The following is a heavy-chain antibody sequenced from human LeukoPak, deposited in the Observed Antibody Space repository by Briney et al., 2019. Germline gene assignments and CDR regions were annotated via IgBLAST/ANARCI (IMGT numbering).Heavy chain of an antibody. J-gene: IGHJ4*02. D-gene: IGHD2/OR15-2a*01. V-gene: IGHV3-23*01. CDR2: ITGSSDRT. CDR3: ARALRTWLSAPEY. CDR1: GFSFSNYV. Sequence: GGSLRLSCEASGFSFSNYVMSWVRQAPGEGLEWVSAITGSSDRTYYADSVKGRFSISRDNSRNTLYLQMNSLRAEDTAFYYCARALRTWLSAPEYWGQGTLVSVSS.